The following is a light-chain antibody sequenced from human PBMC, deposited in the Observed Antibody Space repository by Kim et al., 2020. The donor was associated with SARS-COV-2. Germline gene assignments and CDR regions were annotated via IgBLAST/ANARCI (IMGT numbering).Light chain of an antibody. V-gene: IGLV1-40*01. CDR3: QSYDSSLNSYV. J-gene: IGLJ1*01. CDR2: GHT. CDR1: FSNIGAGYD. Sequence: RGTISSTGTFSNIGAGYDVHGYQQVPGAAPKRLISGHTNRPSGVPDRFSGSKSDTSASLAITGLQPEDEADYYCQSYDSSLNSYVFGTGTKVTGL.